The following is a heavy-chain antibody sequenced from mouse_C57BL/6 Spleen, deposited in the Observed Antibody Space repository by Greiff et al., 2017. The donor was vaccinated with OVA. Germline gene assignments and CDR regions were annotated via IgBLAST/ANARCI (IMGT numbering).Heavy chain of an antibody. Sequence: VKLQQPGAELVKPGASVKLSCKASGYTFTSYWMHWVKQRPGQGLEWIGMIHPNSGSTNYNEKFKSKATLTVDKSSSTAYMQLSSLTSEDSAVYYCARYYDYAWFAYWGQGTLVTVSA. J-gene: IGHJ3*01. D-gene: IGHD2-4*01. CDR1: GYTFTSYW. CDR2: IHPNSGST. V-gene: IGHV1-64*01. CDR3: ARYYDYAWFAY.